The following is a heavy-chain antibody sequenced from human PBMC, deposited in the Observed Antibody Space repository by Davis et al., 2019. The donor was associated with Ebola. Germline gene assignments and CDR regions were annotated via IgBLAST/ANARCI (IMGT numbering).Heavy chain of an antibody. D-gene: IGHD3-22*01. CDR3: ARVPPVTMIVVAYFDY. CDR1: GYTFTSYG. V-gene: IGHV1-18*01. CDR2: ISAYNGNT. Sequence: ASVQVSCKASGYTFTSYGISWVRQAPGQGLEWMGWISAYNGNTNYAQKLQGRVTMTTDTSTSTAYMELRSLRSDDTAVYYCARVPPVTMIVVAYFDYWGQGTLVTVSS. J-gene: IGHJ4*02.